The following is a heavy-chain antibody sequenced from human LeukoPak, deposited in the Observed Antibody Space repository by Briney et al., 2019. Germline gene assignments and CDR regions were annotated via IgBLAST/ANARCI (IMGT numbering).Heavy chain of an antibody. J-gene: IGHJ6*03. CDR1: GGSFSGYY. V-gene: IGHV4-59*10. CDR3: ARVVGVLWLDYMDV. Sequence: SETLSLTCAVYGGSFSGYYWSWIRQPAGKGLERIGRIYTSGSTNYNPSLKSRVTMSVDTSKNQFSLKLSSVTAADTAVYYCARVVGVLWLDYMDVWGKGTTVTISS. D-gene: IGHD3-10*01. CDR2: IYTSGST.